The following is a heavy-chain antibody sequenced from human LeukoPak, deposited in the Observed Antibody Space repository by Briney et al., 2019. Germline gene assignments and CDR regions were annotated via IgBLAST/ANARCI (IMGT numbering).Heavy chain of an antibody. V-gene: IGHV3-30*04. CDR1: GFTSSSYA. CDR3: AREVDCSSTSCYWGIDG. Sequence: PGRSLRLSCAPSGFTSSSYAMHWVRQAPGEGLEWVAVISYEGSNKYYADSVKGRFTISRDHSKNTLYLQMNSLRAEDTAVYYCAREVDCSSTSCYWGIDGWGKGTTVTVSS. D-gene: IGHD2-2*01. J-gene: IGHJ6*04. CDR2: ISYEGSNK.